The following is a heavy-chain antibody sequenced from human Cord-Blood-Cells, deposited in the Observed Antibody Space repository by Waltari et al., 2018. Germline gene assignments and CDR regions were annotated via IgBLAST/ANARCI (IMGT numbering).Heavy chain of an antibody. D-gene: IGHD1-1*01. J-gene: IGHJ4*02. CDR3: ARVAPLRNRETGTTNNY. V-gene: IGHV3-7*01. Sequence: EVQLVESVGGLVQPGGSLRLSCAASGFTFSSYWMSWVRQAPGKGLGWVSNIKQDGSEKYCEDYVKRRFTFSRDNAKNSLYLQMNSLRVEDTAVYYCARVAPLRNRETGTTNNYSGQGTLVTVSS. CDR2: IKQDGSEK. CDR1: GFTFSSYW.